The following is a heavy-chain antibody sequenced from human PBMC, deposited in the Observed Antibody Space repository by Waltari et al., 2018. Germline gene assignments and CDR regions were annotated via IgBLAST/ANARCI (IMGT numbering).Heavy chain of an antibody. Sequence: QVQLVQSGAEVKKPGSSVKVSCKASGGTFSSYAISWVRQAPGQGLEWMGGIIPIFGTANYAQKFQGRVTITADESTSTAYMELSSLRAEDTSVYYCARGDFWSGYATQPTVVDYWGQGTLVTVSS. CDR1: GGTFSSYA. CDR3: ARGDFWSGYATQPTVVDY. J-gene: IGHJ4*02. D-gene: IGHD3-3*01. CDR2: IIPIFGTA. V-gene: IGHV1-69*01.